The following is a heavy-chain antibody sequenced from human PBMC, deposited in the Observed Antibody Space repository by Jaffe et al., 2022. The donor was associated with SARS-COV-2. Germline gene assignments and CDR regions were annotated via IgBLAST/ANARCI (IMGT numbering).Heavy chain of an antibody. J-gene: IGHJ3*02. Sequence: QVQLQQSGPRLVKPSQTLALTCAISGDSVSSNSAAWNWIRQSPSRGLEWLGRTYYRSKWYNEYAVSVKSRITINPDTSKNHFSLQLNSVTPEDTALYYCARERDDTAMDDAFDIWGQGTMVTVSS. D-gene: IGHD5-18*01. CDR3: ARERDDTAMDDAFDI. V-gene: IGHV6-1*01. CDR2: TYYRSKWYN. CDR1: GDSVSSNSAA.